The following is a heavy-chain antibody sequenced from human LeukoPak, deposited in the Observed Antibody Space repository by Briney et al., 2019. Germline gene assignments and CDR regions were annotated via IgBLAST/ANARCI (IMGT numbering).Heavy chain of an antibody. V-gene: IGHV4-31*03. CDR1: GGSISSGGYY. CDR3: ARAGGMVRGALYWFDP. Sequence: PSETLSLTCTVSGGSISSGGYYWSWIRQHPGKGLEWIGYIYYSGSTYYNPSLKSRVTISVDTSKNQFSLKLSSVTAADTAVYYCARAGGMVRGALYWFDPWGQGTLVTVSS. CDR2: IYYSGST. D-gene: IGHD3-10*01. J-gene: IGHJ5*02.